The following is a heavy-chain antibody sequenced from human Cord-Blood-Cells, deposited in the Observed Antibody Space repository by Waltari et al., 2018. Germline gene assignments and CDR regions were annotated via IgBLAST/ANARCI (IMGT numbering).Heavy chain of an antibody. CDR1: GGSISSYY. V-gene: IGHV4-59*08. J-gene: IGHJ2*01. CDR2: IYYSGST. CDR3: ARRGYYDSSGYYYWYFDL. D-gene: IGHD3-22*01. Sequence: QVQLQESGPGLVKPSETLSITCTVSGGSISSYYWSWIRQPPGKGLEWIGYIYYSGSTTDNPPLKGRVIISVDTSKNQFSRKLSSVTAADTAVYYGARRGYYDSSGYYYWYFDLWGRGTLVTVSS.